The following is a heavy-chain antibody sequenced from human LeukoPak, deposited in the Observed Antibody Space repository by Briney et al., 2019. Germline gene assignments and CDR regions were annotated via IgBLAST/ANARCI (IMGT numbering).Heavy chain of an antibody. J-gene: IGHJ3*01. Sequence: PGGSLRLSCAASGFTFSNYAMSWVRQAPGKGLEWVSAISGSGGSTYYADSVKGRFTISRDNSKNTLYLLMNSLRAEDTAVYYCAKDLDAYQSAFDVWGQGTMVTVSS. CDR2: ISGSGGST. CDR3: AKDLDAYQSAFDV. V-gene: IGHV3-23*01. CDR1: GFTFSNYA. D-gene: IGHD2-2*01.